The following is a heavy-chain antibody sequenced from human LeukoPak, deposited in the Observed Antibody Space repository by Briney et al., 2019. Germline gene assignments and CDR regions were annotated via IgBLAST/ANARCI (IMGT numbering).Heavy chain of an antibody. CDR2: FHPEGGET. V-gene: IGHV1-24*01. Sequence: ASVKVSCKVSGYTLTELSINWVRQPPVEGLEWMGGFHPEGGETIHAQKFQGRVTMTADTSTDTAYMELSSLTSDDTAVYYCMSAFYMDVWGEGTTVTVSS. CDR3: MSAFYMDV. D-gene: IGHD5/OR15-5a*01. CDR1: GYTLTELS. J-gene: IGHJ6*03.